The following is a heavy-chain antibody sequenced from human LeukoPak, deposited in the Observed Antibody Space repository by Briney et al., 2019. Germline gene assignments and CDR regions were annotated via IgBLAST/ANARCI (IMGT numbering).Heavy chain of an antibody. CDR1: GFTFSNYD. J-gene: IGHJ4*02. CDR2: IAGSGSTI. Sequence: GGSLRLSCVASGFTFSNYDMNWVRQAPGKGLEWVSNIAGSGSTIYYADSVKGRFTISRDNAKNSLYLQMDSLRAEDTAVYYCARDYGDYYFDYWGQGTLVTVSS. CDR3: ARDYGDYYFDY. V-gene: IGHV3-48*03. D-gene: IGHD4-17*01.